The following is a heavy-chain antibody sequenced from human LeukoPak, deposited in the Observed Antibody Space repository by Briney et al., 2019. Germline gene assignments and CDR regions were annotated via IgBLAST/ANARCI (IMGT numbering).Heavy chain of an antibody. CDR1: GGSISGFY. CDR3: VRGPGGPTNEGFDS. Sequence: PSETLSLTCTVSGGSISGFYWSWIRQPAGEGLEWIGHIYSSGITNYNYDPSLKSRVTMSVDTPKNQFSLKLSSVTAADTAVYYCVRGPGGPTNEGFDSWGQGTLVTVSS. D-gene: IGHD1-26*01. J-gene: IGHJ4*02. V-gene: IGHV4-4*07. CDR2: IYSSGIT.